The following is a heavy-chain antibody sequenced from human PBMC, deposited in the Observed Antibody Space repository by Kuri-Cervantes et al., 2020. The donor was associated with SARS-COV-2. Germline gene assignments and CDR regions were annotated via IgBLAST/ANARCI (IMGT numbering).Heavy chain of an antibody. J-gene: IGHJ4*02. CDR1: GYTFTSYY. CDR3: ARDNYGDYDGGYFDY. Sequence: SVKVSCKASGYTFTSYYMHWVRQAPGQGLEWMGIINPSGGSTSYAQKLQGRVTMTTDTSTSTAYMELRSLRSDDTAVYYCARDNYGDYDGGYFDYWGQGTLVTVSS. V-gene: IGHV1-46*01. D-gene: IGHD4-17*01. CDR2: INPSGGST.